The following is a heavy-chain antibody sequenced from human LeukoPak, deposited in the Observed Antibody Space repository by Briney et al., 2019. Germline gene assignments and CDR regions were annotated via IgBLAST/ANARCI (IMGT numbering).Heavy chain of an antibody. D-gene: IGHD5-18*01. CDR2: ISAYNGNT. V-gene: IGHV1-18*01. Sequence: GASVKVSCKASGYTFTSYGISWVRQAPGQGLEWKGWISAYNGNTNYAQKLQGRVTMTTDTSTSTAYMELRSLRSDDTAVYYCARVDSGGYSYGFYYFDYWGQGTLVTVSS. CDR1: GYTFTSYG. J-gene: IGHJ4*02. CDR3: ARVDSGGYSYGFYYFDY.